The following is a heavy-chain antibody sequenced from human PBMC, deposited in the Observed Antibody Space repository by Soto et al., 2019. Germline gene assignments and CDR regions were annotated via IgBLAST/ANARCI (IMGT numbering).Heavy chain of an antibody. Sequence: ESGGGLVQPGGSLRLSCAASGFTFSSYDMHWVRQATGKGLEWVSAIGTAGDTYYPGSVKGRFTISRENAKNSLYLQMNSLRAEDTAVYYCATSTDYNNYYYYGMDVWGQGTTVTVSS. CDR3: ATSTDYNNYYYYGMDV. D-gene: IGHD4-4*01. V-gene: IGHV3-13*01. CDR1: GFTFSSYD. J-gene: IGHJ6*02. CDR2: IGTAGDT.